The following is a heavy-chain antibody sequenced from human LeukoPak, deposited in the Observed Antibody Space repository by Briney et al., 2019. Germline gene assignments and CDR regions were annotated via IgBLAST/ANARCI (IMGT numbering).Heavy chain of an antibody. CDR1: GFTFSSYA. J-gene: IGHJ4*02. V-gene: IGHV3-23*01. D-gene: IGHD5-18*01. CDR2: ISGSGSNT. CDR3: AKQYSYGYFDY. Sequence: PGGSLRLSCAASGFTFSSYAMHWVRQAPGKGLEWVSAISGSGSNTYYADSVKGRFTISRDNSKNTLFLQMNSLRAEDTAVYYCAKQYSYGYFDYWGQGALVTVSS.